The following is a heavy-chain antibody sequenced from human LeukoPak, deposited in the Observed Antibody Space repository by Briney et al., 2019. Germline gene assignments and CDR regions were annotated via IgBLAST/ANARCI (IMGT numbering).Heavy chain of an antibody. CDR2: MNPNSGNT. CDR3: ARSPSLLERRRGNWFDS. CDR1: GYTFTSYD. J-gene: IGHJ5*01. V-gene: IGHV1-8*01. D-gene: IGHD1-1*01. Sequence: ASVKVSCKASGYTFTSYDINWVRQATGQGLEWMGWMNPNSGNTGYAQKFQGRVTMTRNTSISTAYMELSSLRSEDTAVYYCARSPSLLERRRGNWFDSWGQGTLVTVSS.